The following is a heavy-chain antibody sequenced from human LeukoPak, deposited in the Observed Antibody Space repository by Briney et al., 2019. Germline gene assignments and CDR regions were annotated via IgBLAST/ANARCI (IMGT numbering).Heavy chain of an antibody. Sequence: GGSLRLSCAASGFTFSSYWMSWVRQAPGKGLEWVANIKQDGSEKYYVDSVKGRFTTSRDNAKNSLYLQMNSLRAEDTAVYYCARPGGGVVVAATLPYYFDCWGQGTLVTVSS. V-gene: IGHV3-7*03. CDR3: ARPGGGVVVAATLPYYFDC. CDR1: GFTFSSYW. CDR2: IKQDGSEK. D-gene: IGHD2-15*01. J-gene: IGHJ4*02.